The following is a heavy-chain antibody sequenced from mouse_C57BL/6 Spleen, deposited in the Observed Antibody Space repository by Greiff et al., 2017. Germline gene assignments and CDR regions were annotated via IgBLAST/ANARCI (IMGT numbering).Heavy chain of an antibody. CDR3: ARDGSSLDY. Sequence: EVKVEESGPGLVKPSQSLSLTCSVTGYSITSGYYWNWIRQFPGNKLEWMGYISYDGSNNYNPSLKNRISITRDPSKNQFFLKLNSVTTEDTATYYCARDGSSLDYWGQGTTLTVSS. V-gene: IGHV3-6*01. J-gene: IGHJ2*01. CDR1: GYSITSGYY. CDR2: ISYDGSN. D-gene: IGHD1-1*01.